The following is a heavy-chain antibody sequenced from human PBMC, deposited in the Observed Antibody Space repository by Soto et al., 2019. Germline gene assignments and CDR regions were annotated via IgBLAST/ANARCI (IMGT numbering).Heavy chain of an antibody. CDR3: ANERKILTGYWYYGMDV. J-gene: IGHJ6*02. Sequence: ASVKVSCKASGGTFSSYAISWVRQAPGQGLEWMGGIIPIFGTANYAQKFQGRVTITADESTSTAYMELSSLRSEDTAVYYCANERKILTGYWYYGMDVWGQGTTVTVSS. V-gene: IGHV1-69*13. CDR1: GGTFSSYA. D-gene: IGHD3-9*01. CDR2: IIPIFGTA.